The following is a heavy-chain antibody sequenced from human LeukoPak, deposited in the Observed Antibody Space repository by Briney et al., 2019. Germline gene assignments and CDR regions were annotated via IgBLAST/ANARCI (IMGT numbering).Heavy chain of an antibody. D-gene: IGHD2-15*01. J-gene: IGHJ4*02. V-gene: IGHV1-69*04. CDR3: ARTPEGYCSGGSCYSAQYYFDY. Sequence: SVKVSCKGSGYKFDIYDITWVRQAPGQGLEWMGRIIPILGIANYAQKFQGRVTITADKSTSTAYMELSSLRSEDTAVYYCARTPEGYCSGGSCYSAQYYFDYWGQGTLVTVSS. CDR1: GYKFDIYD. CDR2: IIPILGIA.